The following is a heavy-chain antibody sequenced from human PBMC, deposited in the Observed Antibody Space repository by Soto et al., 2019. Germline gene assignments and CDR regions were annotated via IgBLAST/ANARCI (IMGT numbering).Heavy chain of an antibody. Sequence: GGSLRLSCVASGFTVSSDYVSWVRQAPGKGLEWVSAISGSGGSTYYADSVKGRFTISRDNSKNTLYLQMNSLRAEDTAVYYCAKGSNTIFGVVIRSYYFDYWGQGTLVTVSS. V-gene: IGHV3-23*01. CDR3: AKGSNTIFGVVIRSYYFDY. CDR1: GFTVSSDY. CDR2: ISGSGGST. J-gene: IGHJ4*02. D-gene: IGHD3-3*01.